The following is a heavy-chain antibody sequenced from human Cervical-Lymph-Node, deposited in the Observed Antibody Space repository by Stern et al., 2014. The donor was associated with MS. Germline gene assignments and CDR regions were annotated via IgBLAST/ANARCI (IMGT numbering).Heavy chain of an antibody. Sequence: VQLVESGAEVKWPGSSVKVSCKPSGCTFRNFSVTWGRQAPGQGLEWSGKIVPILGPVNFVPTFQSTHKMTTDTSTNPPHMELSSLKSADTAVYYCATADYDFGSGPNNWGQGTLVTVSS. CDR3: ATADYDFGSGPNN. D-gene: IGHD3-10*01. J-gene: IGHJ4*02. CDR1: GCTFRNFS. CDR2: IVPILGPV. V-gene: IGHV1-69*09.